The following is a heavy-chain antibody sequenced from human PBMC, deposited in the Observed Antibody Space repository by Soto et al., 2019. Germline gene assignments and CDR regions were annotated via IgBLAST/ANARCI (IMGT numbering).Heavy chain of an antibody. CDR1: GYSFNSYG. Sequence: QVQLVQSGDEVRKPGASVKVSCEASGYSFNSYGITWVRQAPGQGLERMGWISAYTANTNYAQRLQGRVTMTTDTSADTAYMELRSLTSDDTAVYYCARIVGASILGPWGQGTQVTVSS. CDR2: ISAYTANT. J-gene: IGHJ5*02. D-gene: IGHD1-26*01. V-gene: IGHV1-18*01. CDR3: ARIVGASILGP.